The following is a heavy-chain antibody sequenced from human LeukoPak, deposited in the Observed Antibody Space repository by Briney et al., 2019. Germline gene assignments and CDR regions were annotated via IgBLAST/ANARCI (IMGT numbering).Heavy chain of an antibody. CDR1: GFSFSSYG. CDR2: IWYDGSHK. J-gene: IGHJ4*02. Sequence: GRSLRLSCAASGFSFSSYGMHWVRQAPGKGLEWVAVIWYDGSHKYYADSVKGRFSISRDDSKNTLFLDMSNLRVEDTALYYCARDLSAAFDFWGQGVLVTVSS. CDR3: ARDLSAAFDF. D-gene: IGHD6-19*01. V-gene: IGHV3-33*01.